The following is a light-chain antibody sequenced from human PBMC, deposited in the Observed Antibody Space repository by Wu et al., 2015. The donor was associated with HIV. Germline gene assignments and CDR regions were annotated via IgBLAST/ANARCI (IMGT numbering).Light chain of an antibody. Sequence: VLTQSPGTLSLSPGERATLSCRASQTIDPNSLAWFQQKPGQTPRLLIFSTNIRASDIPDRISGSGSGTDFTLTISGLEPEDFAMYYCHHNGGSPFGGGTRVE. V-gene: IGKV3-20*01. CDR1: QTIDPNS. CDR3: HHNGGSP. J-gene: IGKJ4*01. CDR2: STN.